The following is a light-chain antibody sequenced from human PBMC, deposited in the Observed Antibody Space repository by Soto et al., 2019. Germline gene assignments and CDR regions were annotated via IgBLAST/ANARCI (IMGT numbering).Light chain of an antibody. J-gene: IGKJ3*01. CDR3: QQYNNGPLFT. Sequence: EIVMTQSPATLSVSPGERATLSCRASQSVSSNLAWYQQKPGQAPRLLIYGASTRATGIPARFSGSGSGTEFTLTISSLQSEDFAVYYCQQYNNGPLFTFGPGTKVDIK. V-gene: IGKV3-15*01. CDR1: QSVSSN. CDR2: GAS.